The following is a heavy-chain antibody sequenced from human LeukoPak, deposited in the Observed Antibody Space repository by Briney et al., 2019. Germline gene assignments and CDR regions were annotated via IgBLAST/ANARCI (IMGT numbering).Heavy chain of an antibody. J-gene: IGHJ5*02. CDR1: GGSFSGHY. Sequence: PSETLSLTCAVSGGSFSGHYWSWIRQPPGKGLEWIGEIDHSGSANYNPSLKRRVTISVDTSKSQFSLKLSSVTAADTVVYYCARDMPGIGVRGTWGQGTLVTVSP. V-gene: IGHV4-34*01. CDR2: IDHSGSA. CDR3: ARDMPGIGVRGT. D-gene: IGHD6-19*01.